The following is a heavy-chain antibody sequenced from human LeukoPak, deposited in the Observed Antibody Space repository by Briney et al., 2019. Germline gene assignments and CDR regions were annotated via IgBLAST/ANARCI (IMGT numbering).Heavy chain of an antibody. D-gene: IGHD7-27*01. J-gene: IGHJ4*02. Sequence: PGGSLRLSCAASGFTFSSYAMHWVRQAPGKGLEWVAVISYNGGNKFYADSVKGRFTISRDNSKNTLYLQMNSLRAEDTAVYYCARAPNVGTPDYWGQGTLVTVSS. CDR3: ARAPNVGTPDY. CDR1: GFTFSSYA. V-gene: IGHV3-30-3*01. CDR2: ISYNGGNK.